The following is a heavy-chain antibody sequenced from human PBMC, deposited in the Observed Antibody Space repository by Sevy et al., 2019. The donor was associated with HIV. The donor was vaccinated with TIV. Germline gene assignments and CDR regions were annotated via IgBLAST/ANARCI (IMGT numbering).Heavy chain of an antibody. CDR3: AKWDYYDSSGLDY. Sequence: GGSLRLSCAASGFTFSSYGMHWVRQAPGKGLEWVAVIWYDGSNKYYADSVKGRFTISRDNSKNTLYLQMNSLRAEDTAVYYCAKWDYYDSSGLDYWGQGTLVTVSS. V-gene: IGHV3-33*06. CDR2: IWYDGSNK. J-gene: IGHJ4*02. CDR1: GFTFSSYG. D-gene: IGHD3-22*01.